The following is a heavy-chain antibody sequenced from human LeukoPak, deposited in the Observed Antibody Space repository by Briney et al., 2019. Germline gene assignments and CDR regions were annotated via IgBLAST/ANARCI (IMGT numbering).Heavy chain of an antibody. V-gene: IGHV3-53*01. CDR3: AREDQLLSFDY. D-gene: IGHD2-2*01. CDR1: GFTVSSNY. Sequence: GGSLRLSCAASGFTVSSNYMTWVRQAPGKGLEWVSVINGGGSTYYADSVKGRFTISRDNSKNTLYLQMHSLRVDDTAVYYCAREDQLLSFDYWGQGTLVTVSS. J-gene: IGHJ4*02. CDR2: INGGGST.